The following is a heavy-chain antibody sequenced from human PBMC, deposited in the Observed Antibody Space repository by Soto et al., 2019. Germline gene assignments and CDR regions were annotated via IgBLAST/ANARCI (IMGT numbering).Heavy chain of an antibody. CDR3: ARLSLGPVAGTRSGMDV. CDR2: MYYSGST. D-gene: IGHD6-19*01. Sequence: SETLSLGCTVSGGSISSGSYYWGWIRQPAGRGREWIGSMYYSGSTYYTPSLKSRVNTSVDTSKNKFSLKLSSVTAADTAVYYCARLSLGPVAGTRSGMDVWGQGTTVT. J-gene: IGHJ6*02. V-gene: IGHV4-39*01. CDR1: GGSISSGSYY.